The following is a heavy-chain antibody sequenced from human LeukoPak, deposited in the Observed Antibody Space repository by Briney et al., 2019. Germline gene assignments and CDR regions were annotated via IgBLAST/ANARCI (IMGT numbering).Heavy chain of an antibody. J-gene: IGHJ3*02. D-gene: IGHD2-8*01. Sequence: GGSLRLSCAASGFTFSSYSMNWVRQAPGKGLEWVSYISSSSSTIYYADSVKGRFTISRDNAKNSLYLQMNSLRAEDTAVYYCARVLLMGDAFDIWGQETMVTVSS. CDR2: ISSSSSTI. V-gene: IGHV3-48*01. CDR3: ARVLLMGDAFDI. CDR1: GFTFSSYS.